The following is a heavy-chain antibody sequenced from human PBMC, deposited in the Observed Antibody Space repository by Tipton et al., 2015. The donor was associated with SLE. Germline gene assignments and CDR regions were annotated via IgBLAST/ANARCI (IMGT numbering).Heavy chain of an antibody. D-gene: IGHD1-26*01. CDR3: AKGEGKFDY. Sequence: SLRLSCAASGFIFDDYAMSWVRQAPGKGLEWVSGISWSSGSIGYADSVKGRFTISRDNAKHSLYLQMNSLRAEDTALYYCAKGEGKFDYWGQGTLVTVSS. J-gene: IGHJ4*02. CDR1: GFIFDDYA. CDR2: ISWSSGSI. V-gene: IGHV3-9*01.